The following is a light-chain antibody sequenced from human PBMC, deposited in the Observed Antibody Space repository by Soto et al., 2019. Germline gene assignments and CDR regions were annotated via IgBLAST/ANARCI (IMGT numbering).Light chain of an antibody. Sequence: EIVLTQSPGTLSLSPGERATLSCRARQRVSSSYLAWYQQKPGQAPRLLIYGASSRATGIPDRFSGSGSGPDFTLTISRLEPEDLAVYYCQQYGSSPLTFGQGTQVEIK. J-gene: IGKJ1*01. CDR3: QQYGSSPLT. CDR1: QRVSSSY. V-gene: IGKV3-20*01. CDR2: GAS.